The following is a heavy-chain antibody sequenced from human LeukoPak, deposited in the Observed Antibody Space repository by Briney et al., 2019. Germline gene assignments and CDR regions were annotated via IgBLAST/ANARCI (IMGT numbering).Heavy chain of an antibody. Sequence: PSETLSLTCTVSGYSISSGYYWGWIRQPPGKGLEWIGEINHSGSTTYNPSLKSRVIIAVDTSKNQFSLKLTSVTAADTAVYYCARVGDLFGAHRVRGLPPDYYYMDVWGKGTTVTVSS. D-gene: IGHD3-10*01. V-gene: IGHV4-38-2*02. CDR3: ARVGDLFGAHRVRGLPPDYYYMDV. CDR1: GYSISSGYY. J-gene: IGHJ6*03. CDR2: INHSGST.